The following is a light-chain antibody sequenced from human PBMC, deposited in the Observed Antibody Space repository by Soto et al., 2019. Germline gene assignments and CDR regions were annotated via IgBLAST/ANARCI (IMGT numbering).Light chain of an antibody. Sequence: IQMTQSPSSLSASVRDRVTITCRASQSIGSSLNWYRQKPGKAPELVIYGVSTLHGGLPSTFTGSGYGTDFNLTISSLRPEDFAVYFCQQSYRVPYTFGQGTTLEIK. CDR2: GVS. CDR3: QQSYRVPYT. J-gene: IGKJ2*01. CDR1: QSIGSS. V-gene: IGKV1-39*01.